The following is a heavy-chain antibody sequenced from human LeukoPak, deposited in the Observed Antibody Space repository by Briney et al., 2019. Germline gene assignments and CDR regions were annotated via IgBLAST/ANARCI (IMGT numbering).Heavy chain of an antibody. CDR1: GYTFTGYY. Sequence: ASVKVSCKASGYTFTGYYMHWVRQAPGQGLEWMGRINPNSGGTNYAQKFQGRVTMTRDTSISTAYMELSRLRSDDTAVYYCARVSALARGATGQPAFDIWGKGTMVTVSS. J-gene: IGHJ3*02. CDR2: INPNSGGT. CDR3: ARVSALARGATGQPAFDI. D-gene: IGHD1-14*01. V-gene: IGHV1-2*06.